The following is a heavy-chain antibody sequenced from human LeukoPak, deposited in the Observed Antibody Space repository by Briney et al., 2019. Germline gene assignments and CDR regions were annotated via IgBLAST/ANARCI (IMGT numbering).Heavy chain of an antibody. Sequence: SETLSLTCTVSGGSISSSSYYWGWIRQAPGKGLEWIGSIYYSGSTYYNPSLKSRVTISVDTSKNQFSLKLSSVTAADTAVYYCARSQTAALDAFDIWGQGTMVTVSS. CDR3: ARSQTAALDAFDI. V-gene: IGHV4-39*07. CDR2: IYYSGST. D-gene: IGHD2-15*01. J-gene: IGHJ3*02. CDR1: GGSISSSSYY.